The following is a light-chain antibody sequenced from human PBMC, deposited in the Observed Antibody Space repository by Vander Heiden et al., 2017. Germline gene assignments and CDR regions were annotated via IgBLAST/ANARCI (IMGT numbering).Light chain of an antibody. Sequence: SYELTLSLSVSVAPGQTAKITCGGKDIGNKNVHGYKQKPGQAPVLVMYRDSSRPSGIPGRFSGSNSDNAATLTISRVQAGDEADYYCQVWDSRTGIFGGGTKLTVL. V-gene: IGLV3-9*01. CDR2: RDS. J-gene: IGLJ2*01. CDR3: QVWDSRTGI. CDR1: DIGNKN.